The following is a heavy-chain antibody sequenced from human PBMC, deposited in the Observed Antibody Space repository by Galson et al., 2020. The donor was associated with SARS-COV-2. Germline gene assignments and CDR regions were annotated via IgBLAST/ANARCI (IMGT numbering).Heavy chain of an antibody. CDR2: IRPFNSDT. CDR1: GYTLTYRF. CDR3: ASPVGKSGVTYEHDAFDI. Sequence: ASVKVSCKASGYTLTYRFVHWVRQATGQGLEWMGWIRPFNSDTNYAQRFQGRVTFTTDRSRSTVYMELTNLKSKDSGVYFCASPVGKSGVTYEHDAFDIWGQGTMVTISS. J-gene: IGHJ3*02. V-gene: IGHV1-45*02. D-gene: IGHD1-26*01.